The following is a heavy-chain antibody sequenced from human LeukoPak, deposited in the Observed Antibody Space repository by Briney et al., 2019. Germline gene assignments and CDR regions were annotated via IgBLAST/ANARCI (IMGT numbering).Heavy chain of an antibody. D-gene: IGHD3-16*01. Sequence: SETLPLTCAVYGGSFSGYYWSWIRQPPGKGLEWIGEINHSGSTNYNPSLKSRVTISVDTSKNQFSLKLSSVTAADTAVYYCARHGPPRAGWGRKYYYMDVWGKGTTVTISS. CDR1: GGSFSGYY. V-gene: IGHV4-34*01. CDR2: INHSGST. CDR3: ARHGPPRAGWGRKYYYMDV. J-gene: IGHJ6*03.